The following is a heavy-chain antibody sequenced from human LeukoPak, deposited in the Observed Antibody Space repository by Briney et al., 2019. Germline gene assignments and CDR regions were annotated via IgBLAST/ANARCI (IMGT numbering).Heavy chain of an antibody. Sequence: GASVKVSCKASGYTFTGYYMHWVRQAPGQGLEWMGWNNPNSGGTNYPQKFLGRVTMTRDTSISTVYMELRRLTSDDTAVYYCARVGFDGAVKGQVFDYWGQGTLVTVSS. V-gene: IGHV1-2*02. CDR2: NNPNSGGT. CDR3: ARVGFDGAVKGQVFDY. J-gene: IGHJ4*02. CDR1: GYTFTGYY. D-gene: IGHD3-16*01.